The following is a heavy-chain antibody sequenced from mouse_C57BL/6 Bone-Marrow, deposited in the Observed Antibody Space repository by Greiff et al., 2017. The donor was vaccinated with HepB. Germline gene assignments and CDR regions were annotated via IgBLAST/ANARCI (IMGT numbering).Heavy chain of an antibody. CDR3: ARSNGGYAMDY. CDR2: ISYDGSN. CDR1: GYSITSGYY. Sequence: ESGPGLVKPSQSLSLTCSVTGYSITSGYYWNWIRQFPGNKLEWMGYISYDGSNNYNPSLKNRISITRDTSKNRFFLKLNSVTTEDTATYYCARSNGGYAMDYWGQGTSVTVSS. D-gene: IGHD2-5*01. J-gene: IGHJ4*01. V-gene: IGHV3-6*01.